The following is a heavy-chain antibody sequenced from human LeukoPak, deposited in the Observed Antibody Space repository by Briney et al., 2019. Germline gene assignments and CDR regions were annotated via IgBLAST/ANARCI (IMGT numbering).Heavy chain of an antibody. V-gene: IGHV3-7*01. D-gene: IGHD6-13*01. CDR3: ARAYSSSWPHIDY. Sequence: GGSLRLSCAASGFTFSGYWMSWVRQAPGKGLEWVANIKEDGSEKYYVDSVMGRFTISRDNAKNSLYLQMNSLRAEDTAVYYCARAYSSSWPHIDYWGQGTLVTVSS. J-gene: IGHJ4*02. CDR1: GFTFSGYW. CDR2: IKEDGSEK.